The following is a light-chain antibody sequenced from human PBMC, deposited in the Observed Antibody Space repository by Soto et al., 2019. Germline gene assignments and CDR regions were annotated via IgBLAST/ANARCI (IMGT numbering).Light chain of an antibody. J-gene: IGKJ4*01. V-gene: IGKV3-15*01. CDR1: QSVSSN. Sequence: EIVMTQSPATLSVSLGERATLSCRASQSVSSNLAWYQQKPGQAPRLLIFGASTRATGIPARFSGSGSGTKFTLTISSLQSEDFAVYHCQHYHALPLTFGGGTKVEIK. CDR2: GAS. CDR3: QHYHALPLT.